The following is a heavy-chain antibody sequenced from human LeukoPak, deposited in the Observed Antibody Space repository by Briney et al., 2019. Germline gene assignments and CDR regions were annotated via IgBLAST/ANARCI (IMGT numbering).Heavy chain of an antibody. J-gene: IGHJ6*02. D-gene: IGHD3-9*01. CDR3: ARTVGRVDWSTPEGGYYNMDV. Sequence: SVTVSCKASGGTFGIHAISWVRQAPGQGLEWIGGIIPIFDTTIYGKEFQGRVTTTADGSTSTAYMELSSLRSEDTAVYYCARTVGRVDWSTPEGGYYNMDVWGQGTTVTVSS. V-gene: IGHV1-69*13. CDR1: GGTFGIHA. CDR2: IIPIFDTT.